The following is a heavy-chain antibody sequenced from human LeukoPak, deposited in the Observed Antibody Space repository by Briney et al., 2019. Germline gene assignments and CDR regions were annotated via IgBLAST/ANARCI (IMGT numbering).Heavy chain of an antibody. D-gene: IGHD2-21*01. Sequence: PSETLSLTCVVSGSSFSSGYYWGWFRQPPEKGLEWIGSIHHSGNRNTYYNPSLRSRVTISIDTSKNQLSLRLRSVAAADTAMYYCARGWEVVPTDSWKIWYFDLWGRGTLVTVSS. CDR1: GSSFSSGYY. CDR3: ARGWEVVPTDSWKIWYFDL. J-gene: IGHJ2*01. CDR2: IHHSGNRNT. V-gene: IGHV4-38-2*01.